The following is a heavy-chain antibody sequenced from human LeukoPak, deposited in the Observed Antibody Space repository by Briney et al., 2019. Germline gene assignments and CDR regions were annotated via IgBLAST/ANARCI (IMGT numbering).Heavy chain of an antibody. CDR3: AREVRNSDWLSPSEGWFDP. Sequence: SETLSLTCTVSGGSISSGSYYWSWARQPAGKGLEWIGRIYSSGNTTYNPSFKSRVTISRDTSKRLFSLKLSSVTAADTAVYYCAREVRNSDWLSPSEGWFDPWGQGTLVTVSS. J-gene: IGHJ5*02. D-gene: IGHD3-9*01. CDR2: IYSSGNT. V-gene: IGHV4-61*02. CDR1: GGSISSGSYY.